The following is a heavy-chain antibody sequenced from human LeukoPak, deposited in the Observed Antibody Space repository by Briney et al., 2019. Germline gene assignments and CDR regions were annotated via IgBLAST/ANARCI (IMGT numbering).Heavy chain of an antibody. V-gene: IGHV3-23*01. CDR1: GFTFSSYA. J-gene: IGHJ4*02. CDR3: AKESYSGYDWDFDY. D-gene: IGHD5-12*01. Sequence: GGSLRLSCAVSGFTFSSYAMSWVRQAPGKGLEWVSAISGSGGSTYYADSVKGRFTISRDNSKNTLYLQVNSLRAEDTAVYYCAKESYSGYDWDFDYWGQGTLVTVSS. CDR2: ISGSGGST.